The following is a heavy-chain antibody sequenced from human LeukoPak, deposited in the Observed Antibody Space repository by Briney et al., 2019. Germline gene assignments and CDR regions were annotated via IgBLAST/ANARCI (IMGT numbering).Heavy chain of an antibody. J-gene: IGHJ4*02. CDR2: IIPIFGTA. V-gene: IGHV1-69*13. CDR1: GGTFSSYA. Sequence: GASVKVSCKASGGTFSSYAIGWVRQAPGQGLEWMGGIIPIFGTANYAQKFQGRVTITADESTSTAYMELSSLRSEDTAVYYCARRVGAAAGTPLFDYWGQGTLVTVSS. CDR3: ARRVGAAAGTPLFDY. D-gene: IGHD6-13*01.